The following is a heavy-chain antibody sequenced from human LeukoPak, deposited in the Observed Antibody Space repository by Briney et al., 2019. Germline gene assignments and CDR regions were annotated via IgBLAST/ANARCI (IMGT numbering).Heavy chain of an antibody. Sequence: GSSVKVSCKASGGTFSSYAISWVRQAPGQGLEWMGGIIPIFGTANYAQKFQGRATITADESTSTAYMELSSLRSEDTAVYYCARDYYDSSGYYYGFWDYWGQGTLVTVSS. D-gene: IGHD3-22*01. CDR1: GGTFSSYA. CDR2: IIPIFGTA. J-gene: IGHJ4*02. CDR3: ARDYYDSSGYYYGFWDY. V-gene: IGHV1-69*01.